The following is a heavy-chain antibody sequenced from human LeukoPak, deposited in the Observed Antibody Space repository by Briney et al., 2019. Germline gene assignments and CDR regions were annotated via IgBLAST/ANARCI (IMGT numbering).Heavy chain of an antibody. CDR2: IYHSGST. Sequence: PSETLSLTCAVSGYSISSGYYWGWIRQPPGKGLEWIGSIYHSGSTYYNPSLKSRVTISVDTSKNQFSLKLSSVTAADTAVCYCASLFWGKYYFDYWGQGTLVTVSS. V-gene: IGHV4-38-2*01. CDR1: GYSISSGYY. CDR3: ASLFWGKYYFDY. J-gene: IGHJ4*02. D-gene: IGHD7-27*01.